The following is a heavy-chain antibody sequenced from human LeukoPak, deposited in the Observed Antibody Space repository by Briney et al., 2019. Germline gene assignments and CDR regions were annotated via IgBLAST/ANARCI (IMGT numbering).Heavy chain of an antibody. CDR2: IYYSGST. CDR1: GGSISSYY. J-gene: IGHJ4*02. Sequence: KPSETLSLTCTVSGGSISSYYWSWIRQPPGKGLEWSGYIYYSGSTNYNPSLKSRVTISVDKSKNQFSLKLSSVTAADTAVYYCARDSSGAVDYWGQGTLVTVSS. CDR3: ARDSSGAVDY. D-gene: IGHD6-19*01. V-gene: IGHV4-59*12.